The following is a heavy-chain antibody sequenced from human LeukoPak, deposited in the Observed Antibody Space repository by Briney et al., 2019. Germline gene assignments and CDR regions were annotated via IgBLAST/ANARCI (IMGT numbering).Heavy chain of an antibody. D-gene: IGHD3-9*01. CDR2: IYPGDSDI. J-gene: IGHJ4*02. CDR3: ARGPIYYDILTGYYPTGGSFDY. Sequence: GESLQISCKGSGYGFTSYWIGWGRPMPGKGGEWMGIIYPGDSDIRYSPSFQGQGTISADKSISTAYLQWSSLKASDTAMYYCARGPIYYDILTGYYPTGGSFDYWGQGTLVTVSS. V-gene: IGHV5-51*01. CDR1: GYGFTSYW.